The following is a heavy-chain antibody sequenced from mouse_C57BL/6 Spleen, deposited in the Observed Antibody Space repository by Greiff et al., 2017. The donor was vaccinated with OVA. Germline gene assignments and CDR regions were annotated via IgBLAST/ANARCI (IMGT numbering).Heavy chain of an antibody. V-gene: IGHV1-26*01. J-gene: IGHJ2*01. CDR3: ARGSY. CDR2: INPNTGGT. Sequence: VQLQQSGPELVKPGASVKISCKASGYTFTDYYMNWVKQSPGKSLEWIGDINPNTGGTSYNQKFKGKATLTVDKSSSTAYMELRSLTSEDSAVYCCARGSYWGKGTTLTVYS. CDR1: GYTFTDYY.